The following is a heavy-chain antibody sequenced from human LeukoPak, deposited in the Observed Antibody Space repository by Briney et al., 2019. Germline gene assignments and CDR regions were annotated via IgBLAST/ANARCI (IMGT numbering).Heavy chain of an antibody. CDR1: GGSISSSSYY. Sequence: SETLSLTCTVSGGSISSSSYYWGWIRQPPGKGLEWIGSIYYSGSTNYNPSLKSRVTISVDTSKNQFSLKLTSVTAADTAVYYCARTTEGGYTYGYFYYYYMDVWGKGTTVTISS. D-gene: IGHD5-18*01. V-gene: IGHV4-39*07. CDR3: ARTTEGGYTYGYFYYYYMDV. J-gene: IGHJ6*03. CDR2: IYYSGST.